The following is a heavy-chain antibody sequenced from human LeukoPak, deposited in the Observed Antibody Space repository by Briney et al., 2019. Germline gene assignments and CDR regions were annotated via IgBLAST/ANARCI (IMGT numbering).Heavy chain of an antibody. D-gene: IGHD3-22*01. V-gene: IGHV3-23*01. CDR2: ISGSGGST. Sequence: GGSLRLSCAASGFTFSSYAMSWVRQAPGKGLEWVSAISGSGGSTYYADSVEGRFTISRDNSKNTLYLQMNSLRAEDTAVYYCAKGEYYDSSGQPLDYWGQGTLVTVSS. J-gene: IGHJ4*02. CDR3: AKGEYYDSSGQPLDY. CDR1: GFTFSSYA.